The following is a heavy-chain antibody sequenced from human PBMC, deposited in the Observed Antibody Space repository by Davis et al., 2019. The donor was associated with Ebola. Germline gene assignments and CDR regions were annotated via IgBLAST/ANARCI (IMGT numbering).Heavy chain of an antibody. V-gene: IGHV3-23*01. CDR1: GFPFSSHV. J-gene: IGHJ4*02. CDR3: ARTYYYDTSGSYYFDS. CDR2: ISGSGDST. Sequence: GESLKISCAASGFPFSSHVMSWVRQAPGKGLEWVSAISGSGDSTYYADSVKGRFTASRDNSKNTLFLQMNSLRAEDTAVYYCARTYYYDTSGSYYFDSWGQGALVTVSS. D-gene: IGHD3-22*01.